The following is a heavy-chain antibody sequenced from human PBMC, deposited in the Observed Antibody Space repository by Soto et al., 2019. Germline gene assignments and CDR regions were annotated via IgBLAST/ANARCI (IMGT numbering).Heavy chain of an antibody. Sequence: SVKVSCKASGCTFSSYAISWVRQAPGQGLEWMGGIIPIFGTANYAQKFQGRVTITADESTSTAYMELSSLRSEDTAVYYCARPKRLDSSGYYPLYDAFYIWGQGTMVTVSS. V-gene: IGHV1-69*13. CDR2: IIPIFGTA. CDR3: ARPKRLDSSGYYPLYDAFYI. CDR1: GCTFSSYA. J-gene: IGHJ3*02. D-gene: IGHD3-22*01.